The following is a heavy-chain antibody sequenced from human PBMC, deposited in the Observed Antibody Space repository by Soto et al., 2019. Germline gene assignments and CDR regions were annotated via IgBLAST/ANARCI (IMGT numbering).Heavy chain of an antibody. Sequence: QVQLVQSGAEVKKPGASVKVSCKASGYTFTSYDINWVRQATGQGLEWMGWMYPNSGNTGYAQKLQGRVTMTRNTSITTAYMELSSLRSAATAVYYCARERSGTPDYWGQGTLVTVSS. D-gene: IGHD3-10*01. CDR2: MYPNSGNT. V-gene: IGHV1-8*01. J-gene: IGHJ4*02. CDR1: GYTFTSYD. CDR3: ARERSGTPDY.